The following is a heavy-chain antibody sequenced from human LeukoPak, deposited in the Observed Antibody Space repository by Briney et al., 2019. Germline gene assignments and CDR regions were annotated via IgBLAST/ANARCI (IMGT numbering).Heavy chain of an antibody. CDR1: GGSIISGNW. D-gene: IGHD4-23*01. V-gene: IGHV4-4*02. CDR2: IYHSGRT. CDR3: ANDYGGNSRGVDY. J-gene: IGHJ4*02. Sequence: PSETLSLTCAVSGGSIISGNWWSWVRQPPGKGLEWIGEIYHSGRTNYNPSLKSRVTISVDTSKNQFFLKLSSVTAADTAVYYCANDYGGNSRGVDYWGQGILVTVSS.